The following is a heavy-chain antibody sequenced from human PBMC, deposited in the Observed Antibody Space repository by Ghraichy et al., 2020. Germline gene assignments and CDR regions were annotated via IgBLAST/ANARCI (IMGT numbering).Heavy chain of an antibody. J-gene: IGHJ5*02. CDR1: GGTFNNYA. D-gene: IGHD2-21*02. CDR3: VRVGRGFGGDVGKWFDP. V-gene: IGHV1-69*04. Sequence: SVKVSCKASGGTFNNYAVYWVRQAPGQGLEWMGKIIPIFGVTNYAQKVQGRVTITADKSTSTVHMELKSLRSEDTAVYYCVRVGRGFGGDVGKWFDPWGQGTLVTVSS. CDR2: IIPIFGVT.